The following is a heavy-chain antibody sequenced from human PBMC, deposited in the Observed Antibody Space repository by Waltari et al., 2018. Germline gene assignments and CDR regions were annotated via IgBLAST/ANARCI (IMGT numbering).Heavy chain of an antibody. CDR3: TRDYDFWSGYYI. V-gene: IGHV3-49*04. CDR2: IRSKAYGGTT. J-gene: IGHJ4*02. CDR1: GFTFGDYA. Sequence: EVQLVESGGGWVQPGRSLRLSCTASGFTFGDYAMSWVRQGPGKGLGWIGFIRSKAYGGTTEYAASVKGRFTNSIDDSKSIAYLQMNSLKTEYTAVYYCTRDYDFWSGYYIWGQGTLVTVSS. D-gene: IGHD3-3*01.